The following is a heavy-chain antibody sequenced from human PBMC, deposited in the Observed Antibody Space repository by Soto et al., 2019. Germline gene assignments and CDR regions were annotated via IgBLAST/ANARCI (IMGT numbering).Heavy chain of an antibody. CDR1: GFTFSDYY. Sequence: GGSLRLSCAASGFTFSDYYMSWIRQAPGKGLEWVSYISSSGSTIYYADSVKGRFTISRDNAKNSLYLQMNSLRAEDTTVYYCARDAVPAGYCSGGSCYSGELDYWGQGTLVTVSS. D-gene: IGHD2-15*01. CDR3: ARDAVPAGYCSGGSCYSGELDY. J-gene: IGHJ4*02. V-gene: IGHV3-11*01. CDR2: ISSSGSTI.